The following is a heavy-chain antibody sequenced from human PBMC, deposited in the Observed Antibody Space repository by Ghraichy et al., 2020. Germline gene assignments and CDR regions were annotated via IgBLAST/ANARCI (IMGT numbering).Heavy chain of an antibody. Sequence: SETLSLTCTVSGGSISSTIYYRGWIRQPPGKGLEWIGSIDYRGSTYYNPSLESRVTISVDTSKNQFSLKLSSVTAADTAVYHCARHGGDIVVVPAADWFNPWGQGTLVTVST. CDR3: ARHGGDIVVVPAADWFNP. D-gene: IGHD2-2*01. CDR2: IDYRGST. J-gene: IGHJ5*02. CDR1: GGSISSTIYY. V-gene: IGHV4-39*01.